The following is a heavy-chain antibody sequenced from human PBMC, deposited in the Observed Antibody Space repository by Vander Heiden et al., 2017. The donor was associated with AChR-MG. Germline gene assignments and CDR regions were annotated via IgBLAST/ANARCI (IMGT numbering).Heavy chain of an antibody. CDR3: TRHSSWNDGFDY. CDR2: IRSKANSYAT. Sequence: EVQLVESGGGLVQPGGSLKLSCAASGSTFSGSAMHWVRQASGKGLEWVGRIRSKANSYATAYAASVKGRFTISRDDSKNTAYLQMNSLKTEDTAVYYCTRHSSWNDGFDYWGQGTLVTVSS. J-gene: IGHJ4*02. CDR1: GSTFSGSA. V-gene: IGHV3-73*02. D-gene: IGHD1-1*01.